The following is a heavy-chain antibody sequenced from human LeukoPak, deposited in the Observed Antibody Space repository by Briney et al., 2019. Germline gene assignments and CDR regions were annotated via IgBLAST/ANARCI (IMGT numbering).Heavy chain of an antibody. Sequence: SQTLSLTCAISGDSVSSNSAAWNWLRQSPSRGLEWLGRTYYRSKWYNDYAVSVKSRLTINPDTSKNQFSLQLNSVTPEDTAVYYCAREWRDGHLSAFDIWGQGTMVTVSS. V-gene: IGHV6-1*01. CDR3: AREWRDGHLSAFDI. J-gene: IGHJ3*02. CDR2: TYYRSKWYN. D-gene: IGHD5-24*01. CDR1: GDSVSSNSAA.